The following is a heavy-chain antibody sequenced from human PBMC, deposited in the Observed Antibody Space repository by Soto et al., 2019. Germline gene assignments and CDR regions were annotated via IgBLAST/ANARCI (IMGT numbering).Heavy chain of an antibody. Sequence: QVQLLESGPGLVKPSETLSLTCTVSGGSISSYYWSWIRQPPGKGLEWIGYIYYSGSTNYNPSLKSRVTISVDTSKNQFSLKLSSVTAADTAVYYCARGHSSGWIDAFDIWGQGTMFTVSS. J-gene: IGHJ3*02. V-gene: IGHV4-59*01. CDR2: IYYSGST. CDR1: GGSISSYY. CDR3: ARGHSSGWIDAFDI. D-gene: IGHD6-19*01.